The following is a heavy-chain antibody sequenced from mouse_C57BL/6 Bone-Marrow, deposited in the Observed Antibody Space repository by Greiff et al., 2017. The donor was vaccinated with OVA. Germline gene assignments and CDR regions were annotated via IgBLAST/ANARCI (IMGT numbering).Heavy chain of an antibody. CDR2: SRNKANDYTT. CDR1: GFTFSDFY. V-gene: IGHV7-1*01. J-gene: IGHJ3*01. D-gene: IGHD2-5*01. Sequence: EVKLVESGGGLVQSGRSLRLSCATSGFTFSDFYMEWVRQAPGKGLEWTAASRNKANDYTTEYSASVKGRFIVSRDTSQSILYLQMNALRAEDTAIYYCARDGGSNYVWFAYWGQGTLVTVSA. CDR3: ARDGGSNYVWFAY.